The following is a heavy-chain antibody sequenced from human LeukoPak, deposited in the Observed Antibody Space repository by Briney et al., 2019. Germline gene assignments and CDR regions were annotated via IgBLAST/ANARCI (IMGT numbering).Heavy chain of an antibody. J-gene: IGHJ4*02. Sequence: ASVKVSCKASGYTFTSYDINWVRQATGQGLEWMGWMNPNSGNTGYAQKFQGRVTMTRNTSISTAYMELSSLRSEDTAVYYCAKVVTMVRGFHPAIFDYWGQGTLVTVSS. D-gene: IGHD3-10*01. CDR3: AKVVTMVRGFHPAIFDY. V-gene: IGHV1-8*01. CDR2: MNPNSGNT. CDR1: GYTFTSYD.